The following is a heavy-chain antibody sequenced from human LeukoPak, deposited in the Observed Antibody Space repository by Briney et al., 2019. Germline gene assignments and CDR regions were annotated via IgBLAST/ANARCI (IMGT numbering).Heavy chain of an antibody. CDR2: ISGSGGST. V-gene: IGHV3-23*01. J-gene: IGHJ4*02. CDR1: GFTFSSYA. CDR3: ATDWAAGCFDY. Sequence: PGGSLRLSCAAPGFTFSSYAMSWVRQAPGKGLEWVSAISGSGGSTYYANSVKGRFTISRDNTKNTLYLQMNSLRAEDTAVYYCATDWAAGCFDYWGQGTLVTVSS. D-gene: IGHD6-19*01.